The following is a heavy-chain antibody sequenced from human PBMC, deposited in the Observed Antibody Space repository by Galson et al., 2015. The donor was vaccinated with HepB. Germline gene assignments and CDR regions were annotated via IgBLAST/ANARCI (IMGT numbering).Heavy chain of an antibody. V-gene: IGHV1-18*01. J-gene: IGHJ5*02. CDR2: ISAYNGNT. Sequence: SVKVSCKASGYTFTSYGISWVRQAPGQGLEWTGWISAYNGNTNYAQKLQGRVTMTTDTSTSTAYMELRSLRSDDTAVYYCARPTQGSSWYSWFDPWGQGTLVTVSS. CDR1: GYTFTSYG. D-gene: IGHD6-13*01. CDR3: ARPTQGSSWYSWFDP.